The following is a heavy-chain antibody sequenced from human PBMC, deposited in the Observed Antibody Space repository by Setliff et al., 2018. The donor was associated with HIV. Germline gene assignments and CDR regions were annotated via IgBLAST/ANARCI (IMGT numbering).Heavy chain of an antibody. CDR3: TREGRGDPAMATTRIDY. CDR1: GDSICSGTYF. CDR2: IYYTGFA. V-gene: IGHV4-39*02. Sequence: SETLSLTCSVSGDSICSGTYFWVWIRQTPGKGLEWIGNIYYTGFANYNPSLKIRVTISLDTSKTHFFLNLASVTDADTAVYFCTREGRGDPAMATTRIDYWGQGKLVTVSS. D-gene: IGHD1-1*01. J-gene: IGHJ4*02.